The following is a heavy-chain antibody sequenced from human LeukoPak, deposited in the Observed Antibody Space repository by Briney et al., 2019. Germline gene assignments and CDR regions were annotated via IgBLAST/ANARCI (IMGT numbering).Heavy chain of an antibody. Sequence: ASVKVSCKASGYTFPSYDINWVRQATGQGLEWMGWMNPNSGNTGYAQKFQGRVTMTRNTSISTAYMELSSLRSEDTAGYYCARAPRAIAAAYYYMDVWGKGTTVTISS. CDR3: ARAPRAIAAAYYYMDV. J-gene: IGHJ6*03. CDR1: GYTFPSYD. CDR2: MNPNSGNT. D-gene: IGHD6-13*01. V-gene: IGHV1-8*01.